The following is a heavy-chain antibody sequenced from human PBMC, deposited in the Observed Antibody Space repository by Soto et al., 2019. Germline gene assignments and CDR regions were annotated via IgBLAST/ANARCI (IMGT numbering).Heavy chain of an antibody. CDR3: ASRRIAARRDYYYGMDV. J-gene: IGHJ6*02. Sequence: ESLKISCKGSGYSFTSYWISWVRQMPGKGLEWMGRIDPSDSYTNYSPSFQGHVTISADKSISTAYLQWSSLKASDTAMYYCASRRIAARRDYYYGMDVWGQGTTVTSP. V-gene: IGHV5-10-1*01. CDR1: GYSFTSYW. D-gene: IGHD6-6*01. CDR2: IDPSDSYT.